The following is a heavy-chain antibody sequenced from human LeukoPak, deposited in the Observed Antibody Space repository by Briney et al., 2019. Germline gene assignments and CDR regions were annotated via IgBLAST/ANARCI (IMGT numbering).Heavy chain of an antibody. CDR3: ARGAAMAGY. J-gene: IGHJ4*02. V-gene: IGHV4-38-2*02. CDR1: GYSISSGYY. CDR2: IYHSGST. D-gene: IGHD6-19*01. Sequence: PSETLSLTCTVSGYSISSGYYWGWIRQPPGKGLEWIGSIYHSGSTFYNPSLKSRVTILVDTSKNQFSLKLSSVTAADTAVYYCARGAAMAGYWGQGTLVTVSS.